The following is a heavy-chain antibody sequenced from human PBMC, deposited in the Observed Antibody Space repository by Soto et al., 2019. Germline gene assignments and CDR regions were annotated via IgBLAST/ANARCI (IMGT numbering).Heavy chain of an antibody. J-gene: IGHJ6*02. Sequence: GGSLRLSCAASGFTFSSYAMSWVRPAPGKGLEWVSAISGSGGSTYYADSVKGRFTISRDNSKNTLYLQMNSLRAEDTAVYYCAKDLQVGNYDFWSGYYESLTPNYGMDVWGQGTTVTVSS. CDR3: AKDLQVGNYDFWSGYYESLTPNYGMDV. V-gene: IGHV3-23*01. D-gene: IGHD3-3*01. CDR1: GFTFSSYA. CDR2: ISGSGGST.